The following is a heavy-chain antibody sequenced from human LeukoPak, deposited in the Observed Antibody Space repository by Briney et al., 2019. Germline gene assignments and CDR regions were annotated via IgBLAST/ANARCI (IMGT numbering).Heavy chain of an antibody. Sequence: SETLSLACTVSGGSITSSSHYWGWIRQPPGKGLEWIGSIYYGGSTFYNPSLQSRVTISVDTSKNQFSLRLSSVTAADTAVYYCARGLVAAKERFFDYWGQGTLVTVSS. D-gene: IGHD2-15*01. J-gene: IGHJ4*02. CDR3: ARGLVAAKERFFDY. CDR1: GGSITSSSHY. CDR2: IYYGGST. V-gene: IGHV4-39*07.